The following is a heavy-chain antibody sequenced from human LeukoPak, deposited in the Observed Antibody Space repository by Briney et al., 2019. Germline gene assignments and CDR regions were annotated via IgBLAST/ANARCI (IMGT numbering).Heavy chain of an antibody. V-gene: IGHV3-9*01. J-gene: IGHJ6*02. CDR2: ISWNSGSI. CDR1: GFTFDDYA. Sequence: PGGSLRLSCAASGFTFDDYAIHWVRQAPGKGLEWVSGISWNSGSIGYADSVKGRFTISRDNAKNSLYLRMNSLRAEDTALYYCAKDRGGYTVTTRPYYYYYGMDVWGQGTTVTVSS. D-gene: IGHD4-17*01. CDR3: AKDRGGYTVTTRPYYYYYGMDV.